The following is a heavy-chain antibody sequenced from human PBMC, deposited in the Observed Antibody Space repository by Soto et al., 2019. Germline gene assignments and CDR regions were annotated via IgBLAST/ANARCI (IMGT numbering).Heavy chain of an antibody. J-gene: IGHJ6*02. CDR3: ARDLSFGTNYYYGMDV. CDR2: IYYSGST. D-gene: IGHD1-1*01. CDR1: GGSISSGDYY. Sequence: SETLSLTCTVSGGSISSGDYYWSWIRQPPGKGLEWIGYIYYSGSTYYNPSLKSRVTISVDTSKNQFSLKLSSVTAADTAVYYCARDLSFGTNYYYGMDVWGQGTTVTVSS. V-gene: IGHV4-30-4*01.